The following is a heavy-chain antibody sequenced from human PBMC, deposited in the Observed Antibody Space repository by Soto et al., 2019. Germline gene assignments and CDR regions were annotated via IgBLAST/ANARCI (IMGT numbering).Heavy chain of an antibody. CDR1: GGSFSGYY. Sequence: LETLSLTCAVYGGSFSGYYWSWLRQPPGKGLEWIGEINHSGSTNYNPSLKSRVTISVDTSKNQFSLKLSSVTAADTAVYYCARRRVITTNWFDPWGQGTLVTSPQ. J-gene: IGHJ5*02. CDR2: INHSGST. V-gene: IGHV4-34*01. D-gene: IGHD3-22*01. CDR3: ARRRVITTNWFDP.